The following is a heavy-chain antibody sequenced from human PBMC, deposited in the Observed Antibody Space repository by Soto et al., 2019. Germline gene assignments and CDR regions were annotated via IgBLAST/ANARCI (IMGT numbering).Heavy chain of an antibody. D-gene: IGHD6-13*01. Sequence: VQLVESGGGVVQPGRSLRLSCAASGFTFSSYAMHWVRQAPGKGLEWVAVISYDGSNKYYADSVKGRFTISRDNSKNTLYLQMNSLRAEDTAVYYCARDRIYSSSWYDYWGQGTLVTVSS. CDR3: ARDRIYSSSWYDY. CDR1: GFTFSSYA. CDR2: ISYDGSNK. V-gene: IGHV3-30*04. J-gene: IGHJ4*02.